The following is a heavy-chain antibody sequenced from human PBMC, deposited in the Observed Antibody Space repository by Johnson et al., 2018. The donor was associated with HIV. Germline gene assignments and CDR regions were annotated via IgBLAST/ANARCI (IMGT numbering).Heavy chain of an antibody. D-gene: IGHD6-13*01. CDR2: IYSGGST. CDR3: AKVVTSSSSWQDDAFDI. CDR1: GFTVSSNY. J-gene: IGHJ3*02. Sequence: EVQVVESGGGLVQPGGSLRLSCAASGFTVSSNYMSWVRQAPGKGLEWVSVIYSGGSTYYADSVKGRFTISRDNSKNTLYLEMNSLRVEDTAVYYCAKVVTSSSSWQDDAFDIWGQGTVVTVSS. V-gene: IGHV3-66*01.